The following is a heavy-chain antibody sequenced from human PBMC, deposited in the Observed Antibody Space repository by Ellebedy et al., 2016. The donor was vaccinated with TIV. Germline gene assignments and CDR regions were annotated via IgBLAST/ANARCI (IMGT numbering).Heavy chain of an antibody. CDR2: IYYSGST. CDR1: GGPISSSSYY. CDR3: ASLLQNDYDPDPYYFDY. D-gene: IGHD3-22*01. V-gene: IGHV4-39*01. Sequence: MPSETLSLTCTVPGGPISSSSYYWGWIRQPQGKGLEWIGSIYYSGSTYYNPSLKSRVTISVDTSKNQFSLKLSSVTAADTAVYYCASLLQNDYDPDPYYFDYWGQGTLVTVSS. J-gene: IGHJ4*02.